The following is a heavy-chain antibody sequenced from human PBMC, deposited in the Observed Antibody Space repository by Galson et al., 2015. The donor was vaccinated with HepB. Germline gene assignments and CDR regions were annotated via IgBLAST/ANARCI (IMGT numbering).Heavy chain of an antibody. CDR1: GYTFTNYG. V-gene: IGHV1-18*04. Sequence: SVKVSCKASGYTFTNYGINWVRQAPGQGLEWMGWITPYNGNSNYAQYLQGRATMTTDTSTSTAYMELGSLRSDDTAVYYCARSTDNYVWGTYRSDLNFDYWGQGTLVTVSS. CDR3: ARSTDNYVWGTYRSDLNFDY. CDR2: ITPYNGNS. J-gene: IGHJ4*02. D-gene: IGHD3-16*02.